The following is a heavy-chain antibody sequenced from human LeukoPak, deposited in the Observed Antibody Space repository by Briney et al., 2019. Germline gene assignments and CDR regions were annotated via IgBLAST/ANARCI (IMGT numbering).Heavy chain of an antibody. Sequence: SETLSLTCAVYGGSFSGYYWSWIRQPPGKGLEWIGEINHSGSTNYNPSLKSRVTISVDTSKNQFSLKLRSVTAADTAVYYCARGAKCTNGVCYRKYYYYYYMDVWGKGTTVTVSS. CDR1: GGSFSGYY. CDR2: INHSGST. CDR3: ARGAKCTNGVCYRKYYYYYYMDV. V-gene: IGHV4-34*01. D-gene: IGHD2-8*01. J-gene: IGHJ6*03.